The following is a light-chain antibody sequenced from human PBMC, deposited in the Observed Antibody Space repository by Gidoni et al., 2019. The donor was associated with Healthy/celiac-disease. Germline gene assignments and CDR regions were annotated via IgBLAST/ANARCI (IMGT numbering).Light chain of an antibody. CDR2: GAS. V-gene: IGKV3-20*01. CDR1: QSVSSSY. J-gene: IGKJ1*01. CDR3: QQYGSSPTP. Sequence: EKGMKQAPGTLTLSPGERATLSCRASQSVSSSYLAWYQQKPGQAPRLLLYGASSRATGIPDRFSGSGSGPAFPLTIRRLEPDAFALYYCQQYGSSPTPFGQGTKVEIK.